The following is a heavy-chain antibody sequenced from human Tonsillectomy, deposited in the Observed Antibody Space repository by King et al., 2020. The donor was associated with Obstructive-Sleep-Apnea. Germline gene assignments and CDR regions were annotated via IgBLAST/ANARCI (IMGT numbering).Heavy chain of an antibody. CDR3: ATRIPAALLY. J-gene: IGHJ4*02. V-gene: IGHV3-11*01. CDR2: ISGYCSTI. Sequence: QLVQSGEGLVKPGGSLRLSCAASGFTFSDYYMSWIRQAPGKGLEWVSYISGYCSTIYYADSVEGRITISRDNAKNSLYLQMNSLRAEDTAVYYCATRIPAALLYWGQGTLVTVSS. CDR1: GFTFSDYY. D-gene: IGHD6-13*01.